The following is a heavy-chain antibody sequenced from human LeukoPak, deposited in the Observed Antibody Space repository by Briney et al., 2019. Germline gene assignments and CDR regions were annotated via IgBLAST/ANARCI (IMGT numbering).Heavy chain of an antibody. V-gene: IGHV3-48*03. CDR2: ISSSGGTI. CDR1: GFTFSSYE. CDR3: ARSRGSVRGVITGYYYGLDV. D-gene: IGHD3-10*01. J-gene: IGHJ6*02. Sequence: PGGSLRLSCAASGFTFSSYEMNWVRQAPGKGLEWVSYISSSGGTIYYADSVKGRFTIPRDNAKNSLYLQMNSLRAEDTAVYYCARSRGSVRGVITGYYYGLDVWGQGTTVTVSS.